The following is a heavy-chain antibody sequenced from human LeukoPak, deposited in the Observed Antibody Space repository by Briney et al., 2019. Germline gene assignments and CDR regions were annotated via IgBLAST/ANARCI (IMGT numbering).Heavy chain of an antibody. Sequence: PGGSLRLSCAASGFTFTTYAMTWVRQASGKGLEWVSRINSDGSSTSYADSVKGRFTISRDNAKNTLYLQMNSLRAEDTAVYYCARVGRLWIQRSFDYWGQGTLVTVSS. CDR3: ARVGRLWIQRSFDY. CDR2: INSDGSST. D-gene: IGHD5-18*01. J-gene: IGHJ4*02. V-gene: IGHV3-74*01. CDR1: GFTFTTYA.